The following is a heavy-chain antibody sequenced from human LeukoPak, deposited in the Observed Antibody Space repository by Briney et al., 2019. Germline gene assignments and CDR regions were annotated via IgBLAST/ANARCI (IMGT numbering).Heavy chain of an antibody. CDR3: ARIGGSGSYSGHYFDH. Sequence: PGGSLRLSCADSGFTFSTYWMHWVRRAPGKGLVWVSRISTDGSVTSYADSVKGRFTISRDNAKNTMYLQMNSLRAEDTAVYYCARIGGSGSYSGHYFDHWGQGTLVTVSS. CDR1: GFTFSTYW. V-gene: IGHV3-74*01. J-gene: IGHJ4*02. CDR2: ISTDGSVT. D-gene: IGHD3-10*01.